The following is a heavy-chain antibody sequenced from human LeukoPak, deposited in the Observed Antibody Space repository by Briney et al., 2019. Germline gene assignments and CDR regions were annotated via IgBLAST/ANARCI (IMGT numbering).Heavy chain of an antibody. V-gene: IGHV3-23*01. Sequence: GGSLRLSCAASGFTFSSYGMSWVRQAPGKGLEWVSAISGSGGSTYYADSVKGRFTISRDNSKNTLYLQMNSLRAEDTAVYYCAREDIVVVVAAYYFDYWGQGTLVTVSS. CDR3: AREDIVVVVAAYYFDY. CDR2: ISGSGGST. J-gene: IGHJ4*02. D-gene: IGHD2-15*01. CDR1: GFTFSSYG.